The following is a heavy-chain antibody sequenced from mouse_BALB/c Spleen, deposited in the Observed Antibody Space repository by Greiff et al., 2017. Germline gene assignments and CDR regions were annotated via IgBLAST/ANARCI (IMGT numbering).Heavy chain of an antibody. Sequence: VKLMESGAELMKPGASVKISCKATGYTFSSYWIEWVKQRPGHGLEWIGEILPGSGSTNYNEKFKGKATFTADTSSNTAYMQLSSLTSEDSAVYYCARQLGLRSLAYWGQGTLVTVSA. V-gene: IGHV1-9*01. CDR3: ARQLGLRSLAY. CDR1: GYTFSSYW. D-gene: IGHD3-1*01. CDR2: ILPGSGST. J-gene: IGHJ3*01.